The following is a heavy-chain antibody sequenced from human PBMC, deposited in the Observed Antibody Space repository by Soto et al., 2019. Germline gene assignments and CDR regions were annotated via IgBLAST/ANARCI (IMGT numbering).Heavy chain of an antibody. CDR3: ARVQLERQAFDI. J-gene: IGHJ3*02. CDR1: GFAFSSYS. CDR2: ISSSSSYI. D-gene: IGHD1-1*01. V-gene: IGHV3-21*01. Sequence: EVQLVESGGGLVKPGGSLRLSCAAYGFAFSSYSMNWVRQAPGKGLEWVSSISSSSSYIYYADSVKGRFTISRDNAKNSLYLQMNSLRAEDTAVYYCARVQLERQAFDIWGQGTMVTVSS.